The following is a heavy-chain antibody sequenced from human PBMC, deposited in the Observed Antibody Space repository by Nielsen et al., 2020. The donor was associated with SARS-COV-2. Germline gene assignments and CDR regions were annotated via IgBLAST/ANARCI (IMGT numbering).Heavy chain of an antibody. CDR3: AKNKGRLPAAVDY. CDR1: GFTFDDYG. Sequence: GGSLRLSCAASGFTFDDYGMSWVRQAPGKGLEWVSGINWNGGSTGYADSVKGRFTISRDNAKNSLYLQMNSLRAEDTAVYYCAKNKGRLPAAVDYWGQGTLVTVSS. CDR2: INWNGGST. J-gene: IGHJ4*02. D-gene: IGHD2-2*01. V-gene: IGHV3-20*04.